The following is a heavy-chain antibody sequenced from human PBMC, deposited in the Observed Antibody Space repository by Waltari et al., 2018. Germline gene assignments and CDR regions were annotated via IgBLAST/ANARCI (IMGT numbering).Heavy chain of an antibody. J-gene: IGHJ4*02. V-gene: IGHV4-38-2*01. Sequence: QVQLQESGPGLVKPSETLSLTCAVSGYSISSGYYWGWIRQPPGKGLEWIGSIYHSGSTYYNPSLKSRVTIAVDTSKNQFSLKLSSVTAADTAVYYCARHHTLDYWGQGTLVTVSS. CDR3: ARHHTLDY. CDR1: GYSISSGYY. D-gene: IGHD2-2*02. CDR2: IYHSGST.